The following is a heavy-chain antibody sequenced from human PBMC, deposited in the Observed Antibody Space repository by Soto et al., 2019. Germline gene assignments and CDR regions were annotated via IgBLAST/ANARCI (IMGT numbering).Heavy chain of an antibody. CDR3: AHSHYTIFGVGRYFDY. CDR2: IYWDDDK. Sequence: SGPTLVNPTQTLTLTCTFSGFSLSTSGVGVGWIRQPPGKALEWLALIYWDDDKHYSPSLKSRLTITKDTPKNQVVLTMTNMDPVDTATYYCAHSHYTIFGVGRYFDYWGQGTLVTVSS. V-gene: IGHV2-5*02. CDR1: GFSLSTSGVG. D-gene: IGHD3-3*01. J-gene: IGHJ4*02.